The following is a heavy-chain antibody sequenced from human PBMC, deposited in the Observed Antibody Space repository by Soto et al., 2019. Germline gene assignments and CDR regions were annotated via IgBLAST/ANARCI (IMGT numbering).Heavy chain of an antibody. CDR1: GGSISSGGYY. CDR3: ARDGGMMESMDV. V-gene: IGHV4-31*03. D-gene: IGHD3-16*01. Sequence: QVQLQESGPGLVKPSQTLSLTCTVSGGSISSGGYYWSWIRQHPGKGLEWIGYIYYSGSTYYTPYRKSRITIAVNTSKNQFYLKLSSVTAADTAVYYCARDGGMMESMDVWGQGTTVTVSS. CDR2: IYYSGST. J-gene: IGHJ6*02.